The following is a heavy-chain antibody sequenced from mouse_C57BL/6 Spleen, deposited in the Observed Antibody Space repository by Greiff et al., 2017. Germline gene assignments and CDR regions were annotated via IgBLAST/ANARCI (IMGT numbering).Heavy chain of an antibody. V-gene: IGHV5-16*01. CDR3: ARGRNYYGSSYYFDY. CDR1: GFTFSDYY. Sequence: EVHLVESEGGLVQPGSSMKLSCTASGFTFSDYYMAWVRQVPEKGLEWVANINYDGSSTYYLDSLKSRFIISRDNAKNILYLQMSSLKSEDTATYYCARGRNYYGSSYYFDYWGQGTTLTVSS. CDR2: INYDGSST. J-gene: IGHJ2*01. D-gene: IGHD1-1*01.